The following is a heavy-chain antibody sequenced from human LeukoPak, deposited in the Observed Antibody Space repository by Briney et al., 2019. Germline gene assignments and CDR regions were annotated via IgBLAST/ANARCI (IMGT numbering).Heavy chain of an antibody. J-gene: IGHJ4*02. CDR3: ASSGWYYFDY. CDR2: VKEEVGAK. V-gene: IGHV3-7*01. Sequence: PGGSLRLSCAASGFTFSSYWMSWVRQAPGKGLEWVASVKEEVGAKDYVDSVKGRFTISRDNAKNSLYLQMNSLRAEDTAVYYCASSGWYYFDYWGQGTLVTVSS. D-gene: IGHD6-19*01. CDR1: GFTFSSYW.